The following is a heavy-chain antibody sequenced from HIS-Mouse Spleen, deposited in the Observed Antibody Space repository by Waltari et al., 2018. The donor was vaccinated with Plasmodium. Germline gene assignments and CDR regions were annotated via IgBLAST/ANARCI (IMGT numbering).Heavy chain of an antibody. V-gene: IGHV4-34*01. J-gene: IGHJ3*02. CDR1: GGSFSGYY. Sequence: QVQLQQWGAGLLKPSETLSLTCAVYGGSFSGYYWSWIRQPPGKGLEWIGEINHSGSTNYNPSLKSRVTISVDTSKNQFSLKLSSVTAGDTAVYYCARGRWNHAFDIWGQGTMVTVSS. D-gene: IGHD1-1*01. CDR3: ARGRWNHAFDI. CDR2: INHSGST.